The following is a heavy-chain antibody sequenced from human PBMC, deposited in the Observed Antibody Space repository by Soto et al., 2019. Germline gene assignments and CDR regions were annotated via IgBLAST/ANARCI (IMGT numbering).Heavy chain of an antibody. CDR1: GGSISSRNYY. CDR3: AKTTYRGYCSSTSCYPEYFQH. V-gene: IGHV4-31*03. J-gene: IGHJ1*01. Sequence: SETLSLTCTVSGGSISSRNYYWSWIRHHPGKGLEWIGFIYYSGNTNYNPSLKSRVSISIDTSNNQFALELSSVTAADTAVYYCAKTTYRGYCSSTSCYPEYFQHWGQGTLVTVSS. CDR2: IYYSGNT. D-gene: IGHD2-2*01.